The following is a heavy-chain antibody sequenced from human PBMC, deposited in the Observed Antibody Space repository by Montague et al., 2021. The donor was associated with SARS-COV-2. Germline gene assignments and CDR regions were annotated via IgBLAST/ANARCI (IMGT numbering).Heavy chain of an antibody. V-gene: IGHV6-1*01. CDR1: GDSVSSNSAA. J-gene: IGHJ6*03. CDR3: ARATEWRGYYYYYYMDV. Sequence: CAISGDSVSSNSAAWNWIRQSPSRGLEWLGRTYSRSRWFNDYAVSIRSRITINPDTSKNQFSLQLNSVTPEDTAVCYCARATEWRGYYYYYYMDVWGKGTTVTVSS. CDR2: TYSRSRWFN. D-gene: IGHD1-14*01.